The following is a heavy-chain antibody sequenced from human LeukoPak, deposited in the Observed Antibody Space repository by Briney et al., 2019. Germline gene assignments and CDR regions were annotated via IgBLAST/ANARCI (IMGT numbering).Heavy chain of an antibody. Sequence: GGSLRLSCAASGFTFSDYYMSWIRQAPGKGLEWVSYITSGGSTIYYADSVRGRFTISRDNAKNSLYLEMNSLRAEDTAVYNCARARGYSYIYYYYYMDIWGKGTTVTVSS. CDR3: ARARGYSYIYYYYYMDI. J-gene: IGHJ6*03. CDR2: ITSGGSTI. CDR1: GFTFSDYY. D-gene: IGHD5-18*01. V-gene: IGHV3-11*04.